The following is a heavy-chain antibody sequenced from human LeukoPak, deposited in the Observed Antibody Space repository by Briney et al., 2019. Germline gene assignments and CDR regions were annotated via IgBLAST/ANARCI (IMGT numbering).Heavy chain of an antibody. D-gene: IGHD3-16*02. J-gene: IGHJ4*02. CDR1: GYIFTDYY. Sequence: ASVKVSCKASGYIFTDYYIHWVRQAPGQGLEWMGWINPNSGGTNYAQKFQGRVTMTRDTSISTAYMELSSLRSEDTAVYYCARANTYVWGSYRYIDYWGQGTLVTVSP. V-gene: IGHV1-2*02. CDR3: ARANTYVWGSYRYIDY. CDR2: INPNSGGT.